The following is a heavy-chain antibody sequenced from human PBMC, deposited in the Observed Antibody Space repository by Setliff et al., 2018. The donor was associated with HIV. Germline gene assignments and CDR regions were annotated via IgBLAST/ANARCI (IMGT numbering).Heavy chain of an antibody. CDR2: ISPDESER. CDR1: GFTFSSYA. V-gene: IGHV3-7*01. J-gene: IGHJ1*01. D-gene: IGHD6-19*01. Sequence: GGSLRLSCAASGFTFSSYAMSWLRLAPGKGLEWVANISPDESERYSVDSVRGRFTVSRDNAKSSLYLQMSGLKIEDMAVYYCAKDGSGWSQHWGQGTRVTVSS. CDR3: AKDGSGWSQH.